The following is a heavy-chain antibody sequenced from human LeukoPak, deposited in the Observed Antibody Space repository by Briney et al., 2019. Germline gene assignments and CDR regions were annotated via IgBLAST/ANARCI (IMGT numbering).Heavy chain of an antibody. CDR3: AKDGDSNPSEVSYYYMDV. V-gene: IGHV3-23*01. D-gene: IGHD4-11*01. CDR2: ISGRGGST. J-gene: IGHJ6*03. Sequence: PGGSLRLSCAASGFTFSTFAMIWVRQPPGKGLEWVSAISGRGGSTYYADSVKGRFTISRDNSKNTLYLQMNSLRAEDTAVYYCAKDGDSNPSEVSYYYMDVWGKGTTVTVSS. CDR1: GFTFSTFA.